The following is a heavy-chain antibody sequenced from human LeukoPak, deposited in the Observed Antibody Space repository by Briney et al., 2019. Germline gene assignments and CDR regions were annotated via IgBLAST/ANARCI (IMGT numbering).Heavy chain of an antibody. J-gene: IGHJ6*03. V-gene: IGHV4-4*02. D-gene: IGHD3-22*01. CDR1: GFTFSSFGM. CDR2: IYHSGST. Sequence: GTLRLSCAASGFTFSSFGMTWVRQAPGKGLEWIGEIYHSGSTNYNPSLKSRVTISVDKSKNQFSLKLSSVTAADTAVYYCASSGSGYYYGYYYYYMDVWGKGTTVTVSS. CDR3: ASSGSGYYYGYYYYYMDV.